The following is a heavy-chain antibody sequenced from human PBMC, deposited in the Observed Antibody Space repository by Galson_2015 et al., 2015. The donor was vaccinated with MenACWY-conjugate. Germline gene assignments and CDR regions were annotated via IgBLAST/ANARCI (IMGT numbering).Heavy chain of an antibody. CDR1: GDSVSSNSAA. V-gene: IGHV6-1*01. Sequence: CAISGDSVSSNSAAWNWIRQSPSRGLEWLGRTYYRSKWYNDYAVSVKSRITINPDTSKNQFSLQLNSVTPEDTAVYYCARLNAQSGYYGMDVWGQGTTVTVSS. J-gene: IGHJ6*02. CDR2: TYYRSKWYN. CDR3: ARLNAQSGYYGMDV.